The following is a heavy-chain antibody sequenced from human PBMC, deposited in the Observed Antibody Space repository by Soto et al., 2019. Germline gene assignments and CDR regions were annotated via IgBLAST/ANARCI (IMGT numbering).Heavy chain of an antibody. V-gene: IGHV3-74*01. J-gene: IGHJ4*02. CDR2: VSINETTT. CDR1: GFTFSNYW. D-gene: IGHD2-2*01. CDR3: TRTPKYCRGSNCYVTAFDF. Sequence: GGSLRLSCIASGFTFSNYWMHWVRQAPGKGLVWVSRVSINETTTTYADSVRGRFAISRDNAKNTLYLQMNSLRAEDTAVYYCTRTPKYCRGSNCYVTAFDFWGQGTLVTVSS.